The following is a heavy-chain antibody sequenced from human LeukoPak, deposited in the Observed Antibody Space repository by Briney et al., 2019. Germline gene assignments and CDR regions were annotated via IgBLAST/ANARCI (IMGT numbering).Heavy chain of an antibody. J-gene: IGHJ4*02. Sequence: PGGSLRLSCAAPGFTFSSYAMRWVRQAPGKGLEWVSAISGSGGSTYYAASVKGRFTISRDNSKNTLSLQMNSLRAEDTAVYYCAKGSGYSYGVFDYWGQGTLVTVSS. CDR1: GFTFSSYA. D-gene: IGHD5-18*01. CDR3: AKGSGYSYGVFDY. V-gene: IGHV3-23*01. CDR2: ISGSGGST.